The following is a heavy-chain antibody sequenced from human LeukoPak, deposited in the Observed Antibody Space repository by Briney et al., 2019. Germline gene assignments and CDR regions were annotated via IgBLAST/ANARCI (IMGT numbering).Heavy chain of an antibody. Sequence: PGGSLRLSCAASGFTFSGSAIHWVRQASGKGLEWVGRIRSKTNSYATAYAASVKGRFTISRDNAKNSLYLQMNSLRAEDTAVYYCARGKYSSGWFDYWGQGTLVTVSS. CDR2: IRSKTNSYAT. D-gene: IGHD6-19*01. CDR3: ARGKYSSGWFDY. J-gene: IGHJ4*02. V-gene: IGHV3-73*01. CDR1: GFTFSGSA.